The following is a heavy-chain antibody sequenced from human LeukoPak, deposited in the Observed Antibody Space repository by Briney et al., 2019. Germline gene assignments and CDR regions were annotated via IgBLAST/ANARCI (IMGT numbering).Heavy chain of an antibody. CDR2: IYPGDSDT. Sequence: GESLKISCKGSGYSFTCYWIGWVRQMPGKGLEWMGIIYPGDSDTRYSPSFQGQVTISADKSISTAYLQWSSLKASDTAMYYCARVVPAAHRPFDYWGQGTLVTVSS. V-gene: IGHV5-51*01. J-gene: IGHJ4*02. CDR3: ARVVPAAHRPFDY. CDR1: GYSFTCYW. D-gene: IGHD2-2*01.